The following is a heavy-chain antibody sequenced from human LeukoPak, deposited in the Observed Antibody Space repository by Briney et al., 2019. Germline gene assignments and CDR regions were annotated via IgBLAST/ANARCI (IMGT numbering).Heavy chain of an antibody. J-gene: IGHJ4*02. CDR1: GDSINSLDS. D-gene: IGHD3-22*01. CDR2: MYLSGTT. Sequence: KPSGTLSLTCTVSGDSINSLDSWSWVRQPPGKGLEWIGEMYLSGTTHSNPSVKSRVTISIDKSKTQFFLNLSSVTAADTAVYYCAGLVGRYSSGLYYYYFDYWGQGTLVTVSS. CDR3: AGLVGRYSSGLYYYYFDY. V-gene: IGHV4-4*02.